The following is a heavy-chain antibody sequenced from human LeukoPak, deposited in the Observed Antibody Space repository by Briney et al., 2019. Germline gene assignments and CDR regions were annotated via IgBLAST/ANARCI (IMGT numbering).Heavy chain of an antibody. V-gene: IGHV4-59*01. Sequence: SETLSLTCTVSGGSISSYYWSWLRQPPGKGLEWIGHIYYSGSTNYNPSLKSRVTISVDTSKNQFSLKLSSVTAADTAVYYCARGSPYCSSTSCYPLGDYWGQGTLVTVSS. D-gene: IGHD2-2*01. CDR3: ARGSPYCSSTSCYPLGDY. J-gene: IGHJ4*02. CDR1: GGSISSYY. CDR2: IYYSGST.